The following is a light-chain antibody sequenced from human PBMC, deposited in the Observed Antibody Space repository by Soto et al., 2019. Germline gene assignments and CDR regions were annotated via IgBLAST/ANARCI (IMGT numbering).Light chain of an antibody. J-gene: IGLJ1*01. CDR3: QSYDSSLSGYV. V-gene: IGLV1-40*01. Sequence: QSALTQPPSVSGAPGQRVTISCTGSSSNIGAGNDVNWYQQLPGTAPKLLIYANSNRPSGVTDRVSGSKSGTTASLAITGLQAEDEADYYCQSYDSSLSGYVFGTGTKVTVL. CDR1: SSNIGAGND. CDR2: ANS.